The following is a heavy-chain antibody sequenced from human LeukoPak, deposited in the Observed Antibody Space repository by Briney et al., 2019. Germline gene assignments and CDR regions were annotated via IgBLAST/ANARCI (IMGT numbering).Heavy chain of an antibody. Sequence: SETLSLTCAVYGGSSSGYYWSRLRQPPGKGLEWIGEINHSGSTNYNPSLKSRVTISVDTSKNQFSLKLSSVTAADTAVYYCARGRITMVRGVIIKTGNYYYMDVWGKGTTVTVSS. CDR2: INHSGST. V-gene: IGHV4-34*01. CDR3: ARGRITMVRGVIIKTGNYYYMDV. J-gene: IGHJ6*03. CDR1: GGSSSGYY. D-gene: IGHD3-10*01.